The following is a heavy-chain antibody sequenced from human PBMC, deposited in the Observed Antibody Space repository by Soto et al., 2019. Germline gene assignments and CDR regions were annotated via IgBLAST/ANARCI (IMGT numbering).Heavy chain of an antibody. J-gene: IGHJ5*02. CDR3: AGMPYTSGLRFDP. CDR1: GDSYSISTYS. V-gene: IGHV4-30-2*01. Sequence: SETLSLTCNMSGDSYSISTYSWSWIRQPPGKALRWIGFIYQSGVTSYNPSLASRVSISLDRSNNQCSLKLKSVTAADTAVYFCAGMPYTSGLRFDPWGPGTLVTVSS. CDR2: IYQSGVT. D-gene: IGHD6-19*01.